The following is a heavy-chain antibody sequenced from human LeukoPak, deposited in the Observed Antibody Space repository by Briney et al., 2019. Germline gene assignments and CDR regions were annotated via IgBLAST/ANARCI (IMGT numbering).Heavy chain of an antibody. CDR3: ARNYGSGSLGFDY. J-gene: IGHJ4*02. CDR1: GGSISSYY. Sequence: SEILSLTCTVSGGSISSYYWSWIRQPPGKGLEWIGYIYYSGSTNYNPSLKSRVTISVDTSKNQFSLKLSSVTAADTAVYYCARNYGSGSLGFDYWGQGTLVTVSS. V-gene: IGHV4-59*01. D-gene: IGHD3-10*01. CDR2: IYYSGST.